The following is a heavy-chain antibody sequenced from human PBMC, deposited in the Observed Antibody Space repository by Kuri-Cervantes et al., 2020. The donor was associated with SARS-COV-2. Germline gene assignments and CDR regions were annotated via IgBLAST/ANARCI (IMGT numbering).Heavy chain of an antibody. CDR3: ARDIEYSSSSGFDP. V-gene: IGHV4-34*01. CDR2: INHSGST. CDR1: GGSFSGYY. Sequence: SQTLSLTCAVYGGSFSGYYWSRIRQPPGKGLEWIGEINHSGSTNYNPSLKSRVTISVDTSKNQFSLKLSSVTAADTAVYYCARDIEYSSSSGFDPWGQGTLVTVSS. J-gene: IGHJ5*02. D-gene: IGHD6-6*01.